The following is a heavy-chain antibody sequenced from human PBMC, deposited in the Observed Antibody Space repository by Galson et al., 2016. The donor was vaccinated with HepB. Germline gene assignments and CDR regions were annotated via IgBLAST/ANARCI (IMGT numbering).Heavy chain of an antibody. D-gene: IGHD3-10*01. J-gene: IGHJ6*02. CDR3: ARASGFIPLVRGPRKNYGLDV. Sequence: LSLTCSVSGASVSSGNVYWTWIRQPPGKGLEWIGNMYYRGSTKYNSSLKSRATMSVDTSKNQFSLKLNSVTAADTALYFCARASGFIPLVRGPRKNYGLDVWGQGTTVIVSS. CDR2: MYYRGST. CDR1: GASVSSGNVY. V-gene: IGHV4-61*01.